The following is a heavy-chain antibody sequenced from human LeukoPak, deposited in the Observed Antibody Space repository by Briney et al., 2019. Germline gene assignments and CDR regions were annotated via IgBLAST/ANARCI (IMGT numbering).Heavy chain of an antibody. J-gene: IGHJ6*02. CDR1: GGSFSGYY. Sequence: KPSETLSLTCAVYGGSFSGYYWSWIRQPPGKGLEWIGEINHSGSTNYNPSLKSRVTISVDTSKNQFSLKLSSVTAADTAVYYCASLWFGEISYYYYGMDVWGQGTTVTVSS. CDR2: INHSGST. V-gene: IGHV4-34*01. D-gene: IGHD3-10*01. CDR3: ASLWFGEISYYYYGMDV.